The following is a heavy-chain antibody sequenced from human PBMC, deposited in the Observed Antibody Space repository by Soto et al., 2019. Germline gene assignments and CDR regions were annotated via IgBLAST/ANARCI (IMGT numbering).Heavy chain of an antibody. D-gene: IGHD5-18*01. Sequence: GGSLRLSCAASVFTFSSYWMHWVRQAPGKGLVWVSRISSDGSRTTYADSVKGRFTISRDNAKNTLYLQMNSLRAEDTAMYYCAADPDSYGFSYFDYWGQGALVTVSS. J-gene: IGHJ4*02. V-gene: IGHV3-74*03. CDR3: AADPDSYGFSYFDY. CDR1: VFTFSSYW. CDR2: ISSDGSRT.